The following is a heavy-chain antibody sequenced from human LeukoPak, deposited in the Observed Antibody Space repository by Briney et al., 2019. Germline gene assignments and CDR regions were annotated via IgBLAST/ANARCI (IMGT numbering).Heavy chain of an antibody. J-gene: IGHJ4*02. CDR1: GFTFSSYA. CDR3: AKYTEGLATAMRNFDY. CDR2: ISGSGGST. Sequence: GGSLRLSCAASGFTFSSYAMSWVRQAPGKGLEWVSGISGSGGSTYYADSVKGRFTISRDNSKNTLYLQMNSLRAEDTAVYYCAKYTEGLATAMRNFDYWGQGTLVTVSS. D-gene: IGHD2-2*01. V-gene: IGHV3-23*01.